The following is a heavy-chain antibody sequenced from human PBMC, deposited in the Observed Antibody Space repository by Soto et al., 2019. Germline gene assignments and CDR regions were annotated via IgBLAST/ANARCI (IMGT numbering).Heavy chain of an antibody. CDR1: GGSVSSGSYY. Sequence: PSETLSLTCTVSGGSVSSGSYYWSWIRQPPGKGLEWIGYIYYSGSTNYNPSLKSRVTISVDTSKNQFSLKLSSVTAADTAVYYCARDSDYGSGSYYYNYYYGMDVWGQGTTVTVSS. D-gene: IGHD3-10*01. CDR2: IYYSGST. V-gene: IGHV4-61*01. CDR3: ARDSDYGSGSYYYNYYYGMDV. J-gene: IGHJ6*02.